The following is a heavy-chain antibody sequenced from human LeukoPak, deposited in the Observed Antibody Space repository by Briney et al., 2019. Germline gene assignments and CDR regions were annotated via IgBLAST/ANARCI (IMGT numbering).Heavy chain of an antibody. J-gene: IGHJ4*02. CDR2: IYYSGST. V-gene: IGHV4-59*06. CDR1: GGSISSYY. D-gene: IGHD3-9*01. Sequence: SETLSLTCTVSGGSISSYYWSWIRQHPGKGLEWIGYIYYSGSTYYNPSLKSRVTISVDTSKNQFSLKLSSVTAADTAVYYCAREDGDILTGFDYWGQGTLVTVSS. CDR3: AREDGDILTGFDY.